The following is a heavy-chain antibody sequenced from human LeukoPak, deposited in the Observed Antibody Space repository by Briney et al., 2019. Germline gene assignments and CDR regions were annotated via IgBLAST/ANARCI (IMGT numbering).Heavy chain of an antibody. CDR2: MNPNSGNT. CDR3: ARGNGMATNWRGYYYYMDV. CDR1: GYTFTSYD. J-gene: IGHJ6*03. V-gene: IGHV1-8*01. D-gene: IGHD5-24*01. Sequence: HRASVKVSCKASGYTFTSYDINWVRQATGQGLEWMGWMNPNSGNTGYAQKFQGRVTITRNTSISTAYMELSSLRSEDTAVYYCARGNGMATNWRGYYYYMDVWGKGTTVTVSS.